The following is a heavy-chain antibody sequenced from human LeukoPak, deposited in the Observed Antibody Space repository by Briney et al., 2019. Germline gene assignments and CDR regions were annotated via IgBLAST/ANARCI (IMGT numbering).Heavy chain of an antibody. V-gene: IGHV4-4*07. CDR1: GASISSYY. CDR3: ARDYFDSSGYYGRGGHYYMDV. CDR2: IYTSGST. J-gene: IGHJ6*03. Sequence: PSETLSLTCTVSGASISSYYWSWIRQPAGKGLEWIGRIYTSGSTNYNPSVKSRVTISVDKSKNQFSLKLSSVTAADTAVYYCARDYFDSSGYYGRGGHYYMDVWGKGTTVTVSS. D-gene: IGHD3-22*01.